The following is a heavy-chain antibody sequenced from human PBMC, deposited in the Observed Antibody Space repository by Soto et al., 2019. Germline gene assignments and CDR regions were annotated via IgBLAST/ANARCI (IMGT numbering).Heavy chain of an antibody. V-gene: IGHV1-46*02. CDR2: IHPSGGGS. Sequence: XSVKVSCKPSGYTLNTYYLHWVRQAPGQGLEWMGIIHPSGGGSTYAQKFLGRVTMTRDTSTSTVFMELSSLRSADTAVYYCARGGHIAVVTASFDYWGQGTLVTVSS. D-gene: IGHD2-21*02. J-gene: IGHJ4*02. CDR1: GYTLNTYY. CDR3: ARGGHIAVVTASFDY.